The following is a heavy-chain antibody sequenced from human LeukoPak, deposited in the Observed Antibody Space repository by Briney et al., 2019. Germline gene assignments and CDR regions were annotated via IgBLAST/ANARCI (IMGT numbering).Heavy chain of an antibody. CDR3: ARGTSQGYCGGGDCYGAFDI. CDR2: ISYDGSNK. Sequence: GGSLRLSCAASGFSFNSYAFHWVRQAPGKGLEWVAVISYDGSNKYYADSVKGRFTISRDNSKNTAYLQMNSLRVEDTAVYYCARGTSQGYCGGGDCYGAFDIWGQGTMVTVSS. J-gene: IGHJ3*02. D-gene: IGHD2-15*01. V-gene: IGHV3-30-3*01. CDR1: GFSFNSYA.